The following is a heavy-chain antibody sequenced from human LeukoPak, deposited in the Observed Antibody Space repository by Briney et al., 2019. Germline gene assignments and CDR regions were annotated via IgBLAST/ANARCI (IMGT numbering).Heavy chain of an antibody. Sequence: ASVKVSCKASGYIFTNYGISWVRQAPGQGLEWMGWISGYNGYTHYAQNLQGRVTMTTDTSATTAYMELSSLRSDDMAVYYCTLYNYWGQGTLVTVSS. J-gene: IGHJ4*02. V-gene: IGHV1-18*03. CDR1: GYIFTNYG. CDR2: ISGYNGYT. CDR3: TLYNY. D-gene: IGHD2-2*02.